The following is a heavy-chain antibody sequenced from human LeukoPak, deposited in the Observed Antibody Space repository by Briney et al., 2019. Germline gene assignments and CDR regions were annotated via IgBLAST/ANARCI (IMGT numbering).Heavy chain of an antibody. CDR3: ARDDYGSGSWNDY. J-gene: IGHJ4*02. V-gene: IGHV1-2*02. Sequence: GASVKVSCKASGYTFTGYYMHWVRQAPGQGLEWMGWINPKNGGTNYVQKFQGRVTMTRDTSISTAYMELSSLRAEDTAFYYCARDDYGSGSWNDYWGQGTLVTVSS. D-gene: IGHD3-10*01. CDR2: INPKNGGT. CDR1: GYTFTGYY.